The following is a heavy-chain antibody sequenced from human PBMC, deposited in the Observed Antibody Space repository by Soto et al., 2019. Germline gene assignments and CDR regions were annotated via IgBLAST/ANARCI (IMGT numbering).Heavy chain of an antibody. CDR1: GYTFTSYD. D-gene: IGHD3-22*01. Sequence: GASVKVSCKASGYTFTSYDINWVRQATGQGLEWMGWMNPNSGNTGYAQKFQGRVTMTRNTSISTAYMELSSLRSEDTAVYYCARGLTYYYDSSGYGPSFYYGMDVWGQGTTVTVSS. CDR3: ARGLTYYYDSSGYGPSFYYGMDV. J-gene: IGHJ6*02. V-gene: IGHV1-8*01. CDR2: MNPNSGNT.